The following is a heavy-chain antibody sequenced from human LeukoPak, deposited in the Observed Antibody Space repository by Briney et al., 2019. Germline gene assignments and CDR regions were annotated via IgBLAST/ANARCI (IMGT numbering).Heavy chain of an antibody. V-gene: IGHV2-5*02. CDR2: IYWDDDK. Sequence: ESGPTLVKPTETLALTCTFSGFSLSTSGVSVGWIRQPPGNALEWLALIYWDDDKRYSPSLKSKLTITKDTSKNQVVLTMTNMDPVDTATYYCAHSNSARYPLYFQNWGQGTLVTVSS. CDR3: AHSNSARYPLYFQN. J-gene: IGHJ1*01. CDR1: GFSLSTSGVS. D-gene: IGHD1-26*01.